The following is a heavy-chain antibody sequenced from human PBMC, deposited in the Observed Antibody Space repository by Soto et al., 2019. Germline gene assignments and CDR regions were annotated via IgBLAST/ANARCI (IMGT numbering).Heavy chain of an antibody. CDR2: IRSKAYGGTT. CDR3: TRDARITMIVVAHDAFDI. CDR1: GFTFGDYA. V-gene: IGHV3-49*03. D-gene: IGHD3-22*01. Sequence: GGSRRLSCTASGFTFGDYAMSWFRQAPGKGLEWVGFIRSKAYGGTTEYAASVKGRFTISRDDSKSIAYLQMNSLKTEDTAVYYCTRDARITMIVVAHDAFDIWGQGTMVTVSS. J-gene: IGHJ3*02.